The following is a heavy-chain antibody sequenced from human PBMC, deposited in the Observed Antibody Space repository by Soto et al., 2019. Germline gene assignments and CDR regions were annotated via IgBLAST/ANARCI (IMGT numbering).Heavy chain of an antibody. CDR1: GGSISSYY. D-gene: IGHD4-17*01. J-gene: IGHJ5*02. CDR3: AREPTHSVLHNWFDP. V-gene: IGHV4-4*07. Sequence: SETLSLTCTVSGGSISSYYWSWIRQPAGKGLEWIGRIYTSGSTNYNPSLKSRVTMSVDTSKNQFSLKLSSVTAADTAVYYCAREPTHSVLHNWFDPCGYGTMVTVYS. CDR2: IYTSGST.